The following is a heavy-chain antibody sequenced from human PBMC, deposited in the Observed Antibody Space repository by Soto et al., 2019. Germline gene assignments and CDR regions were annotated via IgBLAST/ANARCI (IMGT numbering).Heavy chain of an antibody. CDR3: ARGSLSGSRRWTDYYYYYYIDV. Sequence: ASVKVSCKASGYTFTSYDINWVRQATGQGLEWMGWMNPNSGNTGYAQKFQGRVTMTGNTSISTAYMELSSLRSEDTAVYYCARGSLSGSRRWTDYYYYYYIDVWGQGTTVTVSS. D-gene: IGHD6-13*01. J-gene: IGHJ6*03. CDR1: GYTFTSYD. V-gene: IGHV1-8*01. CDR2: MNPNSGNT.